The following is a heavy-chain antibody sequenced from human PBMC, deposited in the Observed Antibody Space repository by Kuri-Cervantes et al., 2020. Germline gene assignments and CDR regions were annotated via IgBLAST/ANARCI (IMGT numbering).Heavy chain of an antibody. D-gene: IGHD5-18*01. CDR2: ISWNSGSI. J-gene: IGHJ4*02. CDR3: AKDARGYSYGGIDY. Sequence: SLKISCAASGFTFDDYGMSWVRQAPGKGLEWVSGISWNSGSIGYADSVKGRFTISRDNAKNSLYLQMNSLRAEDTALYYCAKDARGYSYGGIDYRGQGTLVTVSS. CDR1: GFTFDDYG. V-gene: IGHV3-9*01.